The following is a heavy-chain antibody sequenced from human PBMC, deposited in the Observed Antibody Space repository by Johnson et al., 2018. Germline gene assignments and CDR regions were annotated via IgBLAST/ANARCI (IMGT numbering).Heavy chain of an antibody. Sequence: EVQLVESGGGLVKPGESLRLSCAASGFTFGTYAMSWVRQTLGKGLAWVSAIRGGGDSTYYADSGKGRFTISRDNSKTTRYLQMNSLRAEDTALYYCAKGHGDWDVGVLHHWGQGTLVTVSS. CDR1: GFTFGTYA. V-gene: IGHV3-23*04. CDR2: IRGGGDST. J-gene: IGHJ1*01. D-gene: IGHD3/OR15-3a*01. CDR3: AKGHGDWDVGVLHH.